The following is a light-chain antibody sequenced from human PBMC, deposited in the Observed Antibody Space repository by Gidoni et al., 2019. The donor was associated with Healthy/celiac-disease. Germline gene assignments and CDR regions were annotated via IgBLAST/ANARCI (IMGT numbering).Light chain of an antibody. CDR2: DAS. CDR3: QQYNSYSRT. Sequence: DIQMTPSPSTLSASVGDRVTITCRASQSSSSWLAWYQQKPGKAPKLLIYDASSLESGVPARFSGSGSGTEFTLTISSLQPDDFATYYCQQYNSYSRTFGQGTKVEIK. CDR1: QSSSSW. V-gene: IGKV1-5*01. J-gene: IGKJ1*01.